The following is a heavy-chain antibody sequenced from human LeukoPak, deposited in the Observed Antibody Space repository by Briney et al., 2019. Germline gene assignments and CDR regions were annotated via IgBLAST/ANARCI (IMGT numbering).Heavy chain of an antibody. J-gene: IGHJ3*02. CDR2: IKSKTDGGTT. CDR1: GYTFTTYG. Sequence: KTGGSLRLSCVGSGYTFTTYGMSWVRQAPGKGLEWVGRIKSKTDGGTTDYAAPVKGRFTISRDDSKNTLYLQMNSLKTEDTAVYYCTTASDADHSGSYLASGSDAFDIWGQGTMVTVSS. D-gene: IGHD1-26*01. CDR3: TTASDADHSGSYLASGSDAFDI. V-gene: IGHV3-15*01.